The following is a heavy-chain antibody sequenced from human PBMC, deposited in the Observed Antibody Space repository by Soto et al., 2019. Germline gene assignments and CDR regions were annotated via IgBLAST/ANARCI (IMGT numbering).Heavy chain of an antibody. Sequence: SETLSLTCAVYGGSFSGYYWSWIRQPPGKGLEWIGEINHSGSTNYNPSLKSRVTISVDTSKNQFSLKLSSVTAADTAVYYCGRGQGSGSQFTLDYYYYGMDVWGQGTTVTVSS. D-gene: IGHD1-26*01. CDR2: INHSGST. J-gene: IGHJ6*02. CDR1: GGSFSGYY. CDR3: GRGQGSGSQFTLDYYYYGMDV. V-gene: IGHV4-34*01.